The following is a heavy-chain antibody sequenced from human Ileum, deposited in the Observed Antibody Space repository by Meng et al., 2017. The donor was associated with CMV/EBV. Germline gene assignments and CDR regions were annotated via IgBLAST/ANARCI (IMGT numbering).Heavy chain of an antibody. J-gene: IGHJ3*02. V-gene: IGHV3-23*01. CDR1: GFTFSSHA. CDR2: ISASGGSI. D-gene: IGHD1-7*01. Sequence: GESLKISCATSGFTFSSHAMTWVRQAPGKGLEWVSTISASGGSIYYADSVKGRFTISRDNSKTALSLQMKSLRDEDTAVYYCVKSGNGNYAFDIWGQGTMVTVSS. CDR3: VKSGNGNYAFDI.